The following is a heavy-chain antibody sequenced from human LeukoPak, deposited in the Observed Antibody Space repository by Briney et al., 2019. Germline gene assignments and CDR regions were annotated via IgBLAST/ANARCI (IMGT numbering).Heavy chain of an antibody. V-gene: IGHV4-59*01. J-gene: IGHJ4*02. Sequence: PSETLSLTCSASGGPITEYYWSWIRQPPGKGLEWIGYIYHTGTTNYSPSLKSRVSMSVDASRNQFSLKLVSVTAADTAVYYCARDRGTTGYYYLDSWGRGILVTVSS. CDR1: GGPITEYY. D-gene: IGHD1-26*01. CDR3: ARDRGTTGYYYLDS. CDR2: IYHTGTT.